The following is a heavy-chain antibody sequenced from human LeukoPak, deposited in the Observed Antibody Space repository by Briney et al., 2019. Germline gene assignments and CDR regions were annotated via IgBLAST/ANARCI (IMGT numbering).Heavy chain of an antibody. CDR2: IYYSGST. D-gene: IGHD3-3*01. J-gene: IGHJ4*02. V-gene: IGHV4-59*01. Sequence: PSETLSLTCTVSGDSISSYYWTWIRQPPGKGLEWIGYIYYSGSTNYNPSLKSRVTISLDTSKNQFSLKLSSVTAADTAVYYCARGRSRDFWSGYYTPKQFYFDYWGQGTLVTVSS. CDR1: GDSISSYY. CDR3: ARGRSRDFWSGYYTPKQFYFDY.